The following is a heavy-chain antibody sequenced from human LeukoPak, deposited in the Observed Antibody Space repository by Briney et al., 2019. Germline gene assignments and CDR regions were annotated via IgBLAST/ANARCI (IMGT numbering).Heavy chain of an antibody. CDR2: IYHSGST. CDR1: GYSISSGYY. J-gene: IGHJ3*02. Sequence: PSETLSLTCTVSGYSISSGYYWGWIRQPPGKGLEWIGSIYHSGSTYYNPSLKSRVTISVDTSKNQFSLKLSSVTAADTAVYYCAGDLSYDFWSGYYPKTAAFDIWGQGTMVTVSS. D-gene: IGHD3-3*01. CDR3: AGDLSYDFWSGYYPKTAAFDI. V-gene: IGHV4-38-2*02.